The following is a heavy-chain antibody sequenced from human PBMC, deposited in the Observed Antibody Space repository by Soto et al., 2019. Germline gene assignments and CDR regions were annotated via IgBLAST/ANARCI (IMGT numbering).Heavy chain of an antibody. D-gene: IGHD6-19*01. CDR3: ARHQAVAHSSEFDY. CDR1: GGSISSGGYY. V-gene: IGHV4-31*03. J-gene: IGHJ4*02. Sequence: SETLSLTCTVSGGSISSGGYYWSWIRQHPGKGLEWIGYIYYSGSTYYNPSLKSRVTISVDTSKNQFSLKLSSVTAADTVVYYCARHQAVAHSSEFDYWGQGTLVTVSS. CDR2: IYYSGST.